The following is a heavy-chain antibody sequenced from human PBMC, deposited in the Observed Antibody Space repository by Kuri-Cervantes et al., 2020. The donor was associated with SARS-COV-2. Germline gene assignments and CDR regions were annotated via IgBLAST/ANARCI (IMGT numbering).Heavy chain of an antibody. CDR3: AVTVTRSPY. V-gene: IGHV3-30-3*01. CDR1: GFTFSSYA. Sequence: GGSLRLSCAASGFTFSSYAMHWVRQAPGKGLEWVAVISYDGSNKYYADSVKGRFTISRDNSKNTLYLQMNSLRAEDTAVYYCAVTVTRSPYWGQGTLVTVSS. J-gene: IGHJ4*02. D-gene: IGHD4-17*01. CDR2: ISYDGSNK.